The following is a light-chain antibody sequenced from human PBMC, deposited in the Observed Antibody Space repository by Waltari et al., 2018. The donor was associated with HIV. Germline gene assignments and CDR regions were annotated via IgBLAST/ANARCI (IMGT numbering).Light chain of an antibody. J-gene: IGKJ5*01. CDR2: DAS. CDR3: QQRSRWPIT. Sequence: EIVLTQSPATLSLSPGERATLSCRASQSVSTFLAWYQQKPGQAPRLLIYDASIRATDIPARFSGSGSGTDFTLAISSLEPEDFAVYYCQQRSRWPITFGQGTRLEIK. CDR1: QSVSTF. V-gene: IGKV3-11*01.